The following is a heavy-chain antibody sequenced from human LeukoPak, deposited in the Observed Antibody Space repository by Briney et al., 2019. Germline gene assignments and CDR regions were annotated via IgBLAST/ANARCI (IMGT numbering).Heavy chain of an antibody. Sequence: SETLSLTCTVSGGSITSGSYYWGWIRQPPGKGLEWIGSIYYSGSTYYNPSLKSRITVSLDTSKNQFSLKVSSVTAADTAVYYCARDGATNAFDIWGQGTMVTVSS. J-gene: IGHJ3*02. CDR2: IYYSGST. V-gene: IGHV4-39*07. D-gene: IGHD1-26*01. CDR3: ARDGATNAFDI. CDR1: GGSITSGSYY.